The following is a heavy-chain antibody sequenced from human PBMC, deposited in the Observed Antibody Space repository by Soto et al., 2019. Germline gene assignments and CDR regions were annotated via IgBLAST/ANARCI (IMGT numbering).Heavy chain of an antibody. V-gene: IGHV3-33*01. D-gene: IGHD3-3*01. Sequence: GGSLRLSCAASGFTFSSYGMHWVRQAPGKGLEWVAVIWYDGSNKYYADSVKGRFTISRDNSKNTLYLQMNSLRAEDTAVYYCARDQDFGVVIISGAPDYWGQGTLVTVSS. CDR1: GFTFSSYG. J-gene: IGHJ4*02. CDR3: ARDQDFGVVIISGAPDY. CDR2: IWYDGSNK.